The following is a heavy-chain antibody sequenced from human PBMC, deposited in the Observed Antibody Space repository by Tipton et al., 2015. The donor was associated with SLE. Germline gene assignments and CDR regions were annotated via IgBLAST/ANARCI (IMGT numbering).Heavy chain of an antibody. CDR3: AGGGEGVVVPAAPGYYFDFGMDV. CDR2: IIPLFGTA. Sequence: QSGPEVKKPGSSVKVSCKASGGTFSNFAISWVRQAPGQGLEWMGGIIPLFGTANYAQKFQGRVTINADESTSTAYMELTSLRSEYTAVYYCAGGGEGVVVPAAPGYYFDFGMDVWGQGTTVTVSS. CDR1: GGTFSNFA. D-gene: IGHD2-2*01. J-gene: IGHJ6*02. V-gene: IGHV1-69*01.